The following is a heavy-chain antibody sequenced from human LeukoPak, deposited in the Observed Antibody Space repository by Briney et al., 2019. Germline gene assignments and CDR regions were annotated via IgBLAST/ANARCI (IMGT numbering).Heavy chain of an antibody. CDR3: AGITMVRGVMYFGY. CDR1: GGSIGSYY. D-gene: IGHD3-10*01. V-gene: IGHV4-59*01. J-gene: IGHJ4*02. CDR2: IYYSGST. Sequence: SETLSLTCTVSGGSIGSYYWSWIRQPPGKGLEWIGYIYYSGSTNYNPSLKSRVTISVDTSKNQFSLKLSSVTAADTAVYYCAGITMVRGVMYFGYWGQGTLVTVSS.